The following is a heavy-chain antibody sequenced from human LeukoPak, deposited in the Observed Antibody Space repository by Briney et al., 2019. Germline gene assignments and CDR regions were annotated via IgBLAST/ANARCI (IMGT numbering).Heavy chain of an antibody. CDR2: ISSSSSYI. CDR1: GFTFSSYS. CDR3: ARSPGYSSSWYFDY. Sequence: SGGSLRLSCAASGFTFSSYSMNWVRQAPGKGLEWVSSISSSSSYIYYADSVKGRFTISRDNAKNSLYLQMNSLRAEDTVVYYCARSPGYSSSWYFDYWGQGTLVTVSS. V-gene: IGHV3-21*01. D-gene: IGHD6-13*01. J-gene: IGHJ4*02.